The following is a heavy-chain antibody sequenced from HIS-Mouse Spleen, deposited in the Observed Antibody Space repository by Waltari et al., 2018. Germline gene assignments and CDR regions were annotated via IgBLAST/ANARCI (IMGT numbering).Heavy chain of an antibody. CDR1: GGSLSRSSYY. V-gene: IGHV4-39*07. Sequence: QLQLQESGPGLVKPSETLSLTCPVSGGSLSRSSYYWGWILQPPGKGLEWIGSSYYSGSTYYNPSLKSRVTISVDTSKNQFSLKLSSVTAADTAVYYCAREIPYSSSWYDWYFDLWGRGTLVTVSS. CDR3: AREIPYSSSWYDWYFDL. D-gene: IGHD6-13*01. CDR2: SYYSGST. J-gene: IGHJ2*01.